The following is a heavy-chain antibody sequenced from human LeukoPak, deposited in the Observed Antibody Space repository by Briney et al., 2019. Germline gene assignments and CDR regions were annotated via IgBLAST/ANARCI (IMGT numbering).Heavy chain of an antibody. CDR3: AKGSYYDSSGSFYFDY. D-gene: IGHD3-22*01. Sequence: GGSLRLSCAASGFTFSSYAMSWFRQAPWKGREGVAGISGSGDNTYYADSVKGRFTISRDNSKNTLYVQVNSLGTEDTAAYYCAKGSYYDSSGSFYFDYWGQGTLVTVSS. CDR1: GFTFSSYA. CDR2: ISGSGDNT. V-gene: IGHV3-23*01. J-gene: IGHJ4*02.